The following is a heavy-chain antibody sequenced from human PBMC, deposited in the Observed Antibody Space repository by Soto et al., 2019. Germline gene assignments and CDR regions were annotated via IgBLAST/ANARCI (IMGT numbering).Heavy chain of an antibody. J-gene: IGHJ5*02. CDR2: IDHGGST. V-gene: IGHV4-38-2*01. CDR1: GYSISSGYY. CDR3: ARVGPWVPYYYDSSPYTFENWFDP. Sequence: SETVSLTCAVSGYSISSGYYWGWHRQPPGKGLEWLGSIDHGGSTYYTPSLNSRVTLSIDMTNNHDSLILNSVTAADTAVYYCARVGPWVPYYYDSSPYTFENWFDPWGQGTLVTVSS. D-gene: IGHD3-22*01.